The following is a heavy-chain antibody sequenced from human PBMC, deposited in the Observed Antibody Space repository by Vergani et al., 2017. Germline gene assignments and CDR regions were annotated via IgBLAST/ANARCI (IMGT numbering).Heavy chain of an antibody. V-gene: IGHV4-31*03. Sequence: QVQLQESGPGLVKPSQTLSLTCTVSGASIKSGGYYWNWIRQFPGSGLQWLGYISSSGTNYYNPSLKSRVFISGDTSKNQFSLNLTSVTAADTAVFYCARGPTVTPRAYFQNWGQGILVTVSA. J-gene: IGHJ1*01. CDR2: ISSSGTN. CDR1: GASIKSGGYY. CDR3: ARGPTVTPRAYFQN. D-gene: IGHD1-1*01.